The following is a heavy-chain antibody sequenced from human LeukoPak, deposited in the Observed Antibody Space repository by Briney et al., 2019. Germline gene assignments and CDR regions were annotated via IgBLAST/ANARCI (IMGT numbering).Heavy chain of an antibody. CDR2: INPNSGGT. J-gene: IGHJ5*02. Sequence: ASVEVSCKASGYTFTGYYMHWVRQAPGQGLEWMGWINPNSGGTNYAQKFQGRVTMTRDTSISTAYMELSRLRSDDTAVYYCARVPTYYYGSGRRSWFDPWGQGTLVTVSS. D-gene: IGHD3-10*01. V-gene: IGHV1-2*02. CDR3: ARVPTYYYGSGRRSWFDP. CDR1: GYTFTGYY.